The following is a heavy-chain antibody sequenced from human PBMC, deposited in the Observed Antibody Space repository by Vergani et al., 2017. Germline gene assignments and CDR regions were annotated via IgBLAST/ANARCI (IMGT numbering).Heavy chain of an antibody. D-gene: IGHD3-16*01. CDR3: ALGSIAGDFDI. Sequence: QLQLQESGPGLVKPSETLSLTCTVSGGSISSSSYYWGWIRQPPGKGLEWIGSIYYSGSTYYNPSLKSRVTISVDTSKNQFSLKLSSVTAADTAVYYCALGSIAGDFDIWGQGTMVTVSS. CDR1: GGSISSSSYY. CDR2: IYYSGST. J-gene: IGHJ3*02. V-gene: IGHV4-39*07.